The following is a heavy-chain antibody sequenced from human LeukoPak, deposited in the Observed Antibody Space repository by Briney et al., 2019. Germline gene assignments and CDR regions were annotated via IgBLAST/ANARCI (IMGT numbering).Heavy chain of an antibody. CDR3: GRDPNGDYIGAFEF. J-gene: IGHJ3*01. CDR2: IKGSGSYA. D-gene: IGHD4-17*01. V-gene: IGHV3-23*01. Sequence: QPGGSLRLSCVGSDFTFANYAMTWVRLTPGKGLEWVSSIKGSGSYAMYAGSVSGRFTTSRDNSRNTIFLQMTSLRAEDTAIYYCGRDPNGDYIGAFEFWGLGTLVSVSS. CDR1: DFTFANYA.